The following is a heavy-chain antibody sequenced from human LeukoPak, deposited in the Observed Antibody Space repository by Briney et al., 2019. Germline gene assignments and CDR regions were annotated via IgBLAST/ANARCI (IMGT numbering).Heavy chain of an antibody. V-gene: IGHV3-9*03. J-gene: IGHJ4*02. CDR3: AKGLTLYSSSSIDY. CDR1: GFTFDDYA. Sequence: GGSLRLSCAASGFTFDDYAMHWVRQAPGKGLEWVSGISWSSGNIGYADSVKGRFTISRDNAKNSLYLQMNSLRTEDMALYYCAKGLTLYSSSSIDYWGQGTLVTVSS. D-gene: IGHD6-13*01. CDR2: ISWSSGNI.